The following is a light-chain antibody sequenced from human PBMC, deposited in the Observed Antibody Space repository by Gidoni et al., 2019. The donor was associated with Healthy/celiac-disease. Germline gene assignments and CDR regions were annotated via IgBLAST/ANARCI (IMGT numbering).Light chain of an antibody. V-gene: IGLV1-44*01. J-gene: IGLJ2*01. CDR1: SSNIGSNT. CDR3: AAWDDSLNGPVV. CDR2: SNN. Sequence: QSVLTQPPSASGTPGQRVTISCSGSSSNIGSNTVNWYKQLPGTAPKLLIYSNNQLPSGVPDRFSGSKSGTSASLAISGLQSEDEAYYYCAAWDDSLNGPVVFGGGTKLTVL.